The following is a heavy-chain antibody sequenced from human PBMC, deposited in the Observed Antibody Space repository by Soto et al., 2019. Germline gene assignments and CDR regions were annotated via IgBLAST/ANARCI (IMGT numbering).Heavy chain of an antibody. Sequence: QVQLVQSGAEVRKPGASVKVSCKASGYTXXXXYXXXVRQAPGQGLEWMGMIDPSGGDTNYAKKFQGRVTLTSDTSTSTVYMXLXXXXXXXXXXXXXXXXXGVGLTRSSFDYWGPGTLVIVSS. CDR1: GYTXXXXY. J-gene: IGHJ4*02. V-gene: IGHV1-46*01. CDR2: IDPSGGDT. CDR3: XXXXGVGLTRSSFDY. D-gene: IGHD3-10*01.